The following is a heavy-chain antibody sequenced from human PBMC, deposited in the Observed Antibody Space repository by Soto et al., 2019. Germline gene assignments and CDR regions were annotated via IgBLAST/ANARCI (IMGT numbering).Heavy chain of an antibody. CDR1: GYTFTSSA. J-gene: IGHJ3*02. V-gene: IGHV1-18*01. D-gene: IGHD3-22*01. CDR3: ARAIAMIVVADDAFDI. Sequence: ASVKVSCKASGYTFTSSAMQWVRQARGQGLEWIGWISADNGNTDYAQKLQGRVTMTTDTSTSTAYMELRSLRSDDTAVYYCARAIAMIVVADDAFDIWGQGTMVTVSS. CDR2: ISADNGNT.